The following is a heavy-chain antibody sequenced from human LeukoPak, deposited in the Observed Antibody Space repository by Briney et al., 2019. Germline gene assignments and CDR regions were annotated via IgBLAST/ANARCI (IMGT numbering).Heavy chain of an antibody. Sequence: GGSLRLYCAASGFTFSSYAMSWVRQAPGKGLEWVSAISGSGGSTYYADSVKGRFTISRDNSKNTLYLQMNSLRAEDTAVYYCENDRRSGTRDRWSNWFDPWGQGTLVTVSS. CDR3: ENDRRSGTRDRWSNWFDP. V-gene: IGHV3-23*01. D-gene: IGHD1-1*01. CDR2: ISGSGGST. J-gene: IGHJ5*02. CDR1: GFTFSSYA.